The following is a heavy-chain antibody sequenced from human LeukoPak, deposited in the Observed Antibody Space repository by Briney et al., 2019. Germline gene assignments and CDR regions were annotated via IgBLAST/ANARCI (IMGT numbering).Heavy chain of an antibody. Sequence: SETLSLTCTVSGGSISSSSYYWGWIRQPPGKGLEWIGSIYYSGSTYYNPSLKSRVTISVDTSKNQFSLKLSSVTAADTAVYYCARLTVTMVRGCWYFDYWGQGTLVTVSS. CDR3: ARLTVTMVRGCWYFDY. V-gene: IGHV4-39*01. D-gene: IGHD3-10*01. J-gene: IGHJ4*02. CDR1: GGSISSSSYY. CDR2: IYYSGST.